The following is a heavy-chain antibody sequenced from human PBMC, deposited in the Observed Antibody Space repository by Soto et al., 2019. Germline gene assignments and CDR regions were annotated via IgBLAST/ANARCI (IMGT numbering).Heavy chain of an antibody. Sequence: QVQLVESGGGVVQPGRSLRLSCAASGFTFSSYGMHWVRQAPGKELEWVAVISYDGSNKYYADSVKGRFTISRDNSKNTLYLQMNSLRAEDTAVYYCAKRQWRSSEDYWGQGTLVTVSS. CDR1: GFTFSSYG. V-gene: IGHV3-30*18. D-gene: IGHD3-16*01. CDR2: ISYDGSNK. J-gene: IGHJ4*02. CDR3: AKRQWRSSEDY.